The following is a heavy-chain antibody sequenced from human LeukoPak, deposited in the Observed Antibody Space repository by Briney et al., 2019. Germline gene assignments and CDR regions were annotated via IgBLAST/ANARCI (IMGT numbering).Heavy chain of an antibody. V-gene: IGHV3-23*01. CDR3: AKGAVVVAAIPLTLNWFDP. CDR1: GFTFSSYA. Sequence: GGSLRVSCAASGFTFSSYAMSWVRQAPGKGLEWVSAISGSGGSTYYADSVKGRFTISRDNSKNTLYLQMNSLRAEDTAVYYCAKGAVVVAAIPLTLNWFDPWGQGTLVTVSS. CDR2: ISGSGGST. D-gene: IGHD2-15*01. J-gene: IGHJ5*02.